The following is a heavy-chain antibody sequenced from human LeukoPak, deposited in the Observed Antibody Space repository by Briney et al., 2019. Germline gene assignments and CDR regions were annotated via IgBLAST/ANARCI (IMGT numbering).Heavy chain of an antibody. Sequence: GESLKISCKGSGYSFTTYWIGWVRQMPGKSLEGMGIIYPGDSDTRYRPSFQGQVTISADKSINTAYLQWSSLKASDTAMYYCARQGGSQSGAFDIWGQGTMVTVSS. D-gene: IGHD1-26*01. CDR2: IYPGDSDT. CDR3: ARQGGSQSGAFDI. V-gene: IGHV5-51*01. J-gene: IGHJ3*02. CDR1: GYSFTTYW.